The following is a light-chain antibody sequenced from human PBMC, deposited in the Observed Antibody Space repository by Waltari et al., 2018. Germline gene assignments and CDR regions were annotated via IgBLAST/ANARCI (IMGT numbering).Light chain of an antibody. Sequence: PITQSPSSLSSSLGDRVPLTCRESQSISSSLNWYQQKPGNAPKLMIYVASSWKSGVPSRFSGSGSGKEFTLTISSLQPEDFGTYYCQQSYRTPRFTFGPGTKVEIK. CDR3: QQSYRTPRFT. CDR2: VAS. CDR1: QSISSS. J-gene: IGKJ3*01. V-gene: IGKV1-39*01.